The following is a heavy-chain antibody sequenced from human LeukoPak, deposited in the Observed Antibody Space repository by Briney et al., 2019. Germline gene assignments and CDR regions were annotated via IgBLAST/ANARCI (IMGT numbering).Heavy chain of an antibody. Sequence: PGGSLRLSCAASGFTFSSYAMSWVRQATGKGLEWVSAISGSGGSTYYAHSVKGRFTISRDNSKNTLYLQMNSLRAEDTAVYYCAKEGGYCTNGVCYLDYYYMDVWGKGTTVTVSS. J-gene: IGHJ6*03. V-gene: IGHV3-23*01. CDR1: GFTFSSYA. D-gene: IGHD2-8*01. CDR2: ISGSGGST. CDR3: AKEGGYCTNGVCYLDYYYMDV.